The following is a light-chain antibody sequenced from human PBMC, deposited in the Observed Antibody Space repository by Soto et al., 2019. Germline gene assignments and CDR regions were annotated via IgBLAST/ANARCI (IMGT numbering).Light chain of an antibody. CDR2: AAS. CDR3: QHYNSYSEA. Sequence: DIQMTQSPSSVSASVGDRVTITCRASQDVRNWLTWYQHKPGKGPTLLIFAASNLRSGVPSRFSGSGSGTEFTLTISSLQPDDFATYYCQHYNSYSEAFGQGTKVELK. V-gene: IGKV1D-16*01. CDR1: QDVRNW. J-gene: IGKJ1*01.